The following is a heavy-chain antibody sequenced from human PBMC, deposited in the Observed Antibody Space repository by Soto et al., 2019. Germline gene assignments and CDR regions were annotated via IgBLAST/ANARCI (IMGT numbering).Heavy chain of an antibody. D-gene: IGHD6-19*01. V-gene: IGHV3-33*01. CDR1: GFTFSSYV. CDR2: IWYDGSNK. CDR3: ARGGGYSSGWPIDH. J-gene: IGHJ4*02. Sequence: PGGSRRRSCAASGFTFSSYVMHGVRQAPGKGLEWVAVIWYDGSNKYYADSVKGRFTISRDNSKNTLYLQMNSLRAEDTAVYYCARGGGYSSGWPIDHWGQGTLVTVSS.